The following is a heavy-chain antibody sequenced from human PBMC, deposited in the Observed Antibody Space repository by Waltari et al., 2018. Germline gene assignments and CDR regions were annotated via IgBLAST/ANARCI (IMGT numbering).Heavy chain of an antibody. J-gene: IGHJ4*02. CDR3: AREGNTVGYYDY. CDR1: GSRNYA. CDR2: INNGGNDK. V-gene: IGHV3-23*01. D-gene: IGHD3-22*01. Sequence: EGPLLESGGGLVQPGGSLRLSCEGIGSRNYALSWVRQAPGKGLVWVSTINNGGNDKFYADAVKCRFTIPRDNSKNTMYLQMNSLRVDDTALYYCAREGNTVGYYDYWGQGTLITVSS.